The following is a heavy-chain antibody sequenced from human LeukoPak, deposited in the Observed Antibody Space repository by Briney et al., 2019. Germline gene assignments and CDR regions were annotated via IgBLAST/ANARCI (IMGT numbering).Heavy chain of an antibody. CDR1: GFNFANHA. D-gene: IGHD2-21*02. Sequence: GGSLRLSCAASGFNFANHAMSWVRQTPGKGLEWVSAISGGGDITYYADSVTGRLTISRDNSKDTLFLQMHSLRPGDTAVYYCVREDTPATANYWGQGTLVTISS. CDR3: VREDTPATANY. V-gene: IGHV3-23*01. CDR2: ISGGGDIT. J-gene: IGHJ4*02.